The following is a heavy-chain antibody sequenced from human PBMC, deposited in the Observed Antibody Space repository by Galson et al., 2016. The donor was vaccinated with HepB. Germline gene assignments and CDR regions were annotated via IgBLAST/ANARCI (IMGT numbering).Heavy chain of an antibody. CDR2: ISSDGSDK. CDR1: GFTFSTYT. Sequence: SLRLSCAASGFTFSTYTMHWVRQAPGKGLEWLAVISSDGSDKYYADSVKGRFTISRDNPKNMLYLQMNSLRADDTAVYYCAREEGTDYYDTNGYFRLDFWGQGTLVTVSS. CDR3: AREEGTDYYDTNGYFRLDF. V-gene: IGHV3-30-3*01. J-gene: IGHJ4*02. D-gene: IGHD3-22*01.